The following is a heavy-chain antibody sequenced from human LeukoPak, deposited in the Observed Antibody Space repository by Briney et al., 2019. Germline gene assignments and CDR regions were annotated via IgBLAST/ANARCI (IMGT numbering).Heavy chain of an antibody. CDR1: GYNFPNYW. CDR3: VRRGDTRWFDP. J-gene: IGHJ5*02. V-gene: IGHV5-51*01. Sequence: GESLKISCQASGYNFPNYWIAWVRQTPGKGLEWMGIIYPGTYDTRYSPSFRGQVTISADKSISTAYVQWNSLQASDTAMYYCVRRGDTRWFDPWGQGTLVIVSS. D-gene: IGHD5-18*01. CDR2: IYPGTYDT.